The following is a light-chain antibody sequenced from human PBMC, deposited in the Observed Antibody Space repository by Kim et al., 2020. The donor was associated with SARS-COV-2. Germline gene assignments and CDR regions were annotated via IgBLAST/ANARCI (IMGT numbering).Light chain of an antibody. CDR2: DVS. CDR3: QQHHTSPPT. V-gene: IGKV3-20*01. J-gene: IGKJ4*01. Sequence: CPGERPTLSCRARQSMPSDSCYSYQQKPGDTPRLAISDVSSRATVIPDRFSGSGSGTDFTLSLSRLEPEDFAVYYCQQHHTSPPTLGGGTKVDIK. CDR1: QSMPSDS.